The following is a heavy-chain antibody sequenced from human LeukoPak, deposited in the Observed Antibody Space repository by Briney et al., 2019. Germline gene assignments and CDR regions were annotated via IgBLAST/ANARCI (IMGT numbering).Heavy chain of an antibody. V-gene: IGHV4-61*01. CDR2: IYYSGST. D-gene: IGHD6-6*01. CDR1: GGSIRSTTYY. CDR3: ARDWGVSARPGYMDV. Sequence: SETLSLTCSVSGGSIRSTTYYWGWIRQPPGKGLEWIGYIYYSGSTNYNPSLKSRVTISVDTSKNQFSLKLSSVTAADTAVYYCARDWGVSARPGYMDVWGKGTTVTVSS. J-gene: IGHJ6*03.